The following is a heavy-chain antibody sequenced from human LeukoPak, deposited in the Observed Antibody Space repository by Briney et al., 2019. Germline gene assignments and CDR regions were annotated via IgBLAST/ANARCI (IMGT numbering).Heavy chain of an antibody. CDR2: ISSSGSTI. J-gene: IGHJ4*02. V-gene: IGHV3-48*03. D-gene: IGHD3-22*01. CDR3: ARDRHKYNYDSGGYPPY. CDR1: GFTFSSYE. Sequence: GGSLRLSCAASGFTFSSYEMNWVRQAPGKGLEWVSYISSSGSTIYYADSVKGRFTISRDNSKNTLYLQMNTLRAEDTAVYYCARDRHKYNYDSGGYPPYWGQGTLVTVSS.